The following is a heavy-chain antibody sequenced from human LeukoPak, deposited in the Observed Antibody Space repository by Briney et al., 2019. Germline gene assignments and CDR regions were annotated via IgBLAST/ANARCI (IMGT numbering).Heavy chain of an antibody. CDR1: GYSISRGYY. D-gene: IGHD1-7*01. CDR2: MYHSGST. Sequence: PSETPSLTCTVSGYSISRGYYWGWIRQPPGKGLEWIGSMYHSGSTYYNPSLKSRVTISVGTSKNQFSLKLSSVTAADTAVYYCARGEDPQTGTMFDFWGQGTLVTVSS. V-gene: IGHV4-38-2*02. J-gene: IGHJ4*02. CDR3: ARGEDPQTGTMFDF.